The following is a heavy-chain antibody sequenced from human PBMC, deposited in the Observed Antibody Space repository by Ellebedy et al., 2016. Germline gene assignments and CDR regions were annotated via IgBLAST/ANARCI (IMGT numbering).Heavy chain of an antibody. Sequence: GGSLRLSCAASGFSFSSYAMSWVRQAPGKGPEWVSTITGRGDRTNYADSVKGRFTISRDSSKNTPYLDMDSLRAEDTAIYYCAKCRHINGCLLDYWGQGTLVTVSS. V-gene: IGHV3-23*01. CDR2: ITGRGDRT. J-gene: IGHJ4*02. CDR3: AKCRHINGCLLDY. D-gene: IGHD6-19*01. CDR1: GFSFSSYA.